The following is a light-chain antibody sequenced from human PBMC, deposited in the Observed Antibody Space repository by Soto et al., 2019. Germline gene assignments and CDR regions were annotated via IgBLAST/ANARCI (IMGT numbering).Light chain of an antibody. V-gene: IGKV1-5*01. CDR1: KTVSSW. CDR3: QQYSTYPWT. Sequence: DIQMTQSPSTLSASVGDRVSITCRASKTVSSWLAWFQQKPGKAPKLLISDASTLESGVPSRFSGSGSGTEFTLTISSLQPDDFATYHCQQYSTYPWTFGQGTKVAIK. J-gene: IGKJ1*01. CDR2: DAS.